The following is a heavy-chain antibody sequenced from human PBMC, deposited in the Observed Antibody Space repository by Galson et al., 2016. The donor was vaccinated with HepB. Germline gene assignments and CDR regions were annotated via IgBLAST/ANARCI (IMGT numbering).Heavy chain of an antibody. CDR2: ISNGGSDE. CDR1: GFTFSSYG. D-gene: IGHD6-13*01. J-gene: IGHJ4*02. Sequence: SLRLSCAASGFTFSSYGMQWVRPAPGKGLEWVAVISNGGSDELSADSVKGRFTISRDNSKNTLYLQMNSLRAEDTAVYYCAGASAGSSWYQMDYWGQGTLVTVSS. V-gene: IGHV3-30*03. CDR3: AGASAGSSWYQMDY.